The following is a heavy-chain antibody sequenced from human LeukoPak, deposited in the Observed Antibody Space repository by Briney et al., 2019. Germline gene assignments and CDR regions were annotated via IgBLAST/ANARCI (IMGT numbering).Heavy chain of an antibody. CDR1: GGSISSGGYY. D-gene: IGHD1-7*01. Sequence: PSETLSLTCTVSGGSISSGGYYWSWIRQPPGKGLEWIGYIYHSGSTYYNPSLKSRVTISVDRSKNQFSLKLSSVTAADTAVYYCAREVLTGTTPLAFDYWGQGTLVTVSP. CDR3: AREVLTGTTPLAFDY. J-gene: IGHJ4*02. V-gene: IGHV4-30-2*01. CDR2: IYHSGST.